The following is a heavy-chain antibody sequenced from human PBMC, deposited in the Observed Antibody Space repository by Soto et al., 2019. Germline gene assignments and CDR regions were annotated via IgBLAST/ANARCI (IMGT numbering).Heavy chain of an antibody. V-gene: IGHV3-30-3*01. Sequence: SLRLSCAASGFTFSSYAMHWVRQAPGKGLEWVAVISYDGSNKYYADSVKGRFTISRDNSKNTLYLQMNSLRAEDTAVYYCARDPVQPSYGMDVWGQGT. CDR1: GFTFSSYA. CDR2: ISYDGSNK. D-gene: IGHD1-1*01. CDR3: ARDPVQPSYGMDV. J-gene: IGHJ6*02.